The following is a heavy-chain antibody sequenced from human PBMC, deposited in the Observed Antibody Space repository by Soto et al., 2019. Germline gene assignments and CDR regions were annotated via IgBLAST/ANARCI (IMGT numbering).Heavy chain of an antibody. CDR2: IIPILGIA. CDR3: AGDAPWGGNAFDI. V-gene: IGHV1-69*02. CDR1: GGTFSSYT. J-gene: IGHJ3*02. D-gene: IGHD3-16*01. Sequence: QVQLVQSGAEVKKPGSSVKVSCKASGGTFSSYTISWVRQAPGQGLEWMGRIIPILGIANYAQKFQGRVTITADKPTRTAYMVLSSLGSEDTGVYYCAGDAPWGGNAFDIWGQGTMVTVSS.